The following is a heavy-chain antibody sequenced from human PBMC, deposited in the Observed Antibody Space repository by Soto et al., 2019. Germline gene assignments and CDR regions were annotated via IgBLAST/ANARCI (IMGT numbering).Heavy chain of an antibody. CDR3: ARESFDYDYIWGSYRPNWFDP. Sequence: QVQLQESGPGLVKPSETLSLTCTVSGGSISSYYWSWIRQPPGKGLEWIGYIYYSGSTNYNPSLKSRVTISVDTSKNQFSLKLSSVTAADTAVYYCARESFDYDYIWGSYRPNWFDPWGQGTLVTVSS. CDR1: GGSISSYY. V-gene: IGHV4-59*01. J-gene: IGHJ5*02. D-gene: IGHD3-16*02. CDR2: IYYSGST.